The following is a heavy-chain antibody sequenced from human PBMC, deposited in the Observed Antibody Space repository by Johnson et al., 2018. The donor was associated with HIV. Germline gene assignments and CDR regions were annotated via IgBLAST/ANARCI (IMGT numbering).Heavy chain of an antibody. D-gene: IGHD1-26*01. V-gene: IGHV3-9*01. Sequence: QLVESGGGVVQPGRSLRLSCAASGFTFDDYGMSWVLQAPGKGLEWVSGISLNSGYIVYADSVKGRFTIYRDNAKNSLYLQMNSLRTEDTALYYCAKDISIDIVGTPDLAFDIWGQGTMVTVSS. CDR2: ISLNSGYI. CDR3: AKDISIDIVGTPDLAFDI. J-gene: IGHJ3*02. CDR1: GFTFDDYG.